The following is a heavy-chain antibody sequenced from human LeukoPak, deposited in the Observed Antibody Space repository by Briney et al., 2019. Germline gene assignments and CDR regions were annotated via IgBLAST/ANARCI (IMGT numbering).Heavy chain of an antibody. CDR1: GFTFSSYS. D-gene: IGHD6-13*01. Sequence: GGSPRLSCAASGFTFSSYSMNWVRQAPGKGLEWVSSISSSSSYIYYADSVKGRFTISRDNAKNSLYLQMNSLRAEDTAVYYCARDGAAAGDYWGQGTLVTVSS. V-gene: IGHV3-21*01. CDR2: ISSSSSYI. J-gene: IGHJ4*02. CDR3: ARDGAAAGDY.